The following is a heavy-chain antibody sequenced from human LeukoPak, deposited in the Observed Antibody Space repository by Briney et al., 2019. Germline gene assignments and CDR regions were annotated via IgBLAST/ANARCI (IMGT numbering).Heavy chain of an antibody. CDR2: INAGNGNT. CDR1: GYTFTSYA. Sequence: GASVKVSCKASGYTFTSYAMHWVRQASGQRLEWMGWINAGNGNTKYSQKFQGRVTITRDTSASTAYMELSSLRSEDTAVYYCARDYDSSEGSYWGQGTLVTVSS. CDR3: ARDYDSSEGSY. J-gene: IGHJ4*02. D-gene: IGHD3-22*01. V-gene: IGHV1-3*01.